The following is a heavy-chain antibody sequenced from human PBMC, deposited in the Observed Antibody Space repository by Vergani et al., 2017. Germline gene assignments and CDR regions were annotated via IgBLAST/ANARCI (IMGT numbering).Heavy chain of an antibody. V-gene: IGHV4-34*10. J-gene: IGHJ6*03. Sequence: QVQLQESGPGLVKPSETLSLTCVVNGGSFTSYHWTWIRQSPGEGLEWVGVIDHTGRPDYNPSLKSRLTMSVDKTRNQFSLPLNSVTATDTAIYFCSRVNTXTNGHLYYYYYMDVWGQGTAVTVS. CDR3: SRVNTXTNGHLYYYYYMDV. D-gene: IGHD2-8*01. CDR1: GGSFTSYH. CDR2: IDHTGRP.